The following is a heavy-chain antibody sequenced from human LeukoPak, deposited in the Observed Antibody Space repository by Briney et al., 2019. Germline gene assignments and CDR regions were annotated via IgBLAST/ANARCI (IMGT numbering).Heavy chain of an antibody. Sequence: TSETLSLTCTVSGGSISNYYWNWIRQPPGKGLEWIGYIYYSGSTNYNPSLKSRVTISVDTSKNQFSLKLSSVTAADTAVYYCARVGGTNYYYYGMDVWGQGTTVTVSS. CDR2: IYYSGST. CDR1: GGSISNYY. D-gene: IGHD1-26*01. CDR3: ARVGGTNYYYYGMDV. V-gene: IGHV4-59*01. J-gene: IGHJ6*02.